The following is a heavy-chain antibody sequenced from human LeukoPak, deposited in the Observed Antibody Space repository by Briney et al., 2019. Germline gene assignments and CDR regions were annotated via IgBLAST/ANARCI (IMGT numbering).Heavy chain of an antibody. Sequence: SAPLSLTRGVAGGSINSHYWSWIRPPPGKRQEWIGYIFNTGNTNYNPSPASRVTMSVDTSRAQFFLRLSPVTAADTAIYYCASRPADTTWYGVFDYWSQGTLDTVSS. J-gene: IGHJ4*02. V-gene: IGHV4-59*11. CDR3: ASRPADTTWYGVFDY. D-gene: IGHD3-10*01. CDR2: IFNTGNT. CDR1: GGSINSHY.